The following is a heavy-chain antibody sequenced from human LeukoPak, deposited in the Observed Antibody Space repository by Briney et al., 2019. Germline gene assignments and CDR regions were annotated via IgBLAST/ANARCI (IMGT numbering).Heavy chain of an antibody. CDR1: GFTFSSYW. J-gene: IGHJ6*03. D-gene: IGHD3-16*01. Sequence: GGSLRLSCAASGFTFSSYWMHWVRHAPGKGLVWVSRINSDGSSTSYADSVKGRFTISRDNAKNTLYLQMNSLRAEDTAVYYCASYVVSKMAYYMDVWGKGTTVTISS. V-gene: IGHV3-74*01. CDR3: ASYVVSKMAYYMDV. CDR2: INSDGSST.